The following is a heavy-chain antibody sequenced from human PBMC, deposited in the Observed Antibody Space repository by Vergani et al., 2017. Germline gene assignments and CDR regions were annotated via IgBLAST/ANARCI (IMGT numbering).Heavy chain of an antibody. Sequence: QVQLVESGGGLDKPGGSLRLSCAASGFTFSDYYMSWIRQAPGKGLEWVSYISSSGSTIYYADSVKGRFTISRDNAKNSLYLQMNSLRAEDTAVYYCARVGRNGYILPNLSYFDYWGQGTLVTVSS. V-gene: IGHV3-11*01. CDR2: ISSSGSTI. CDR3: ARVGRNGYILPNLSYFDY. D-gene: IGHD5-24*01. J-gene: IGHJ4*02. CDR1: GFTFSDYY.